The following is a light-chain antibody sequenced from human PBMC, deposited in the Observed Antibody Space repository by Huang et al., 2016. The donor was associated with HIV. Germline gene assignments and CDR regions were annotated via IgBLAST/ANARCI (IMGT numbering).Light chain of an antibody. Sequence: EIVLTQSPDSLAVSLGERATINCKSSQSLFYSSRSKNYLAWYQHKPGQPPKLLIYWASTRESGVPDRFSGSVSGTDFTLTITSLQAEDVAVYYCQQYYDTPRTFGQGTKVEIK. J-gene: IGKJ1*01. CDR1: QSLFYSSRSKNY. CDR2: WAS. CDR3: QQYYDTPRT. V-gene: IGKV4-1*01.